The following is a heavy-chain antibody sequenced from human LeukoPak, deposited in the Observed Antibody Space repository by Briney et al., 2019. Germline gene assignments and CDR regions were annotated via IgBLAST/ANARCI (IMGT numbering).Heavy chain of an antibody. CDR3: AKGSPVYLPDAFDI. D-gene: IGHD2-2*01. CDR1: GFTFSSYW. CDR2: IKQDGSEK. J-gene: IGHJ3*02. Sequence: GGSLRLSCAASGFTFSSYWMSWVRQAPGKGLEWVANIKQDGSEKYYVDSVKGRFTISRDNARNSLYLQMNSLRAEDTAVYYCAKGSPVYLPDAFDIWGQGTMVTVSS. V-gene: IGHV3-7*03.